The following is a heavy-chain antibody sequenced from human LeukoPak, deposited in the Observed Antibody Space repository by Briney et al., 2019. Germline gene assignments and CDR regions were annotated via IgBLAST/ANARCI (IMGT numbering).Heavy chain of an antibody. V-gene: IGHV3-33*01. D-gene: IGHD1-26*01. CDR3: ARDSGSRVGGGMDV. CDR2: IWYDGSNK. J-gene: IGHJ6*02. CDR1: GFTFSSYG. Sequence: GGSLRLSCAASGFTFSSYGMHWVRQAPGKGLEWVAVIWYDGSNKYYADSVKGRFTISRDNSKSTLYLQMNSLRAEDTAVYYCARDSGSRVGGGMDVWGQGTTVTVSS.